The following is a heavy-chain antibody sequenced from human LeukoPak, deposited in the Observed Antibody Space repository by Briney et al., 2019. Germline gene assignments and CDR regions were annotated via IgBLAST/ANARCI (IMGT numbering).Heavy chain of an antibody. V-gene: IGHV3-48*04. J-gene: IGHJ4*02. Sequence: GGSLRLSCAASGFKFTSYSMNWVRQAPGKGLEWISYISSSGSPIYYADSVKGRFTISRDNAKKSPDLQMTNLTAEDTAVYFCARGSRFDYWGQGAPVTVSS. CDR3: ARGSRFDY. CDR1: GFKFTSYS. CDR2: ISSSGSPI.